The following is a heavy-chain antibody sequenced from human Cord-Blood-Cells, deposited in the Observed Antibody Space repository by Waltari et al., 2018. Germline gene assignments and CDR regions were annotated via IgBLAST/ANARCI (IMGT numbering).Heavy chain of an antibody. Sequence: QVQLVQSGAEVKKPGSSVKVSCKASGGTFSSYAISWVRHAPGQGLAWMGASIPSFGTANYAQKFQGRVTITADESTSTAYMELSSLRSEDTAVYYCARIAAAGTDFDYWGQGTLVTVSS. CDR2: SIPSFGTA. J-gene: IGHJ4*02. CDR1: GGTFSSYA. D-gene: IGHD6-13*01. V-gene: IGHV1-69*01. CDR3: ARIAAAGTDFDY.